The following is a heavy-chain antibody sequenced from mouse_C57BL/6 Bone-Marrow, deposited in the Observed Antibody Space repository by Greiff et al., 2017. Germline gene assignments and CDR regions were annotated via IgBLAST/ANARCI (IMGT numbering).Heavy chain of an antibody. V-gene: IGHV1-26*01. CDR3: AKYSNYFWYCEV. D-gene: IGHD2-5*01. CDR1: GYTFTDYY. Sequence: EVQLQQSGPELVKPGASVKISCKASGYTFTDYYMNWVKQSHGKSLEWIGDINPNNGGTSYNQKFKGKATLTVDKSSSTAYMELRSLTSEDSAVYYCAKYSNYFWYCEVWGTGTTVTVAS. J-gene: IGHJ1*03. CDR2: INPNNGGT.